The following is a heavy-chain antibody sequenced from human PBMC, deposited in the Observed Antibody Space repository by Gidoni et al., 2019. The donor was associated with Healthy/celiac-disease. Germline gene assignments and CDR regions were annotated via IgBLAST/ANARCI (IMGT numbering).Heavy chain of an antibody. CDR2: IKQDGSEK. CDR1: GFTFSSYW. CDR3: ARHYDFWSGYYLDY. J-gene: IGHJ4*02. D-gene: IGHD3-3*01. V-gene: IGHV3-7*01. Sequence: EVQLVQSGGGLVPPGGSLRLSCAASGFTFSSYWMSWVRQAPGKGLELVANIKQDGSEKYYVDSVKGRFTISRDNAKNSLYLQMNSLRAEDTAVYYCARHYDFWSGYYLDYWGQGTLVTVSS.